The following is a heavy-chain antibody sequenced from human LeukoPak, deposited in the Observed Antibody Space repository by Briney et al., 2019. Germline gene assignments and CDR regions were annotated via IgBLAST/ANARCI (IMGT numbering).Heavy chain of an antibody. Sequence: GGSLRLSCAASGFTVSSNYTSWVRHAPGKGVGWVSDIYSGGDTYYADSVKGRSTISRDNSKNTLYLQMNSLRAEDTAVYYCARNNGGREVVGDWFDPWGQGTLVTVSS. V-gene: IGHV3-53*01. J-gene: IGHJ5*02. CDR1: GFTVSSNY. D-gene: IGHD1-26*01. CDR3: ARNNGGREVVGDWFDP. CDR2: IYSGGDT.